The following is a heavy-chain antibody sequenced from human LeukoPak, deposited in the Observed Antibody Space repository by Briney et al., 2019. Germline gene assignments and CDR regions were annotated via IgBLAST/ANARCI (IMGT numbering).Heavy chain of an antibody. Sequence: ASVKVSCTASGYSFTDYSINWVRLAPGQGLEWTGWISGYTGHTEYAQKFQGRVTMATNTSTNTASMELTNLRSDDTAVYYCARPANLYYSSDAFALWGQGTMVTVSS. CDR2: ISGYTGHT. CDR1: GYSFTDYS. CDR3: ARPANLYYSSDAFAL. V-gene: IGHV1-18*01. D-gene: IGHD2/OR15-2a*01. J-gene: IGHJ3*01.